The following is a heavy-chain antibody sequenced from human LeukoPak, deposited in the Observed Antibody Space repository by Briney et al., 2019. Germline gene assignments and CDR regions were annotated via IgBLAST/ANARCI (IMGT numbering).Heavy chain of an antibody. J-gene: IGHJ4*02. Sequence: GGSLRLSCAASGFTLSSYAMSWVRQAPGKGLEWVSVISGGGVSAYYADSVKGRFTIFRDNSKNTLYLQMNSLRAEDTAVYYCARGHGGNYGHKKGFDYWGQGTLVTVSS. CDR3: ARGHGGNYGHKKGFDY. V-gene: IGHV3-23*01. CDR2: ISGGGVSA. CDR1: GFTLSSYA. D-gene: IGHD4-23*01.